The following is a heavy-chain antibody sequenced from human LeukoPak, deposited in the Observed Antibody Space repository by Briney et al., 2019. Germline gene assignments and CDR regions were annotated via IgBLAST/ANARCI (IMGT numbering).Heavy chain of an antibody. CDR1: GFTFSSYA. CDR2: VASDGRDK. Sequence: GGSLRLSCAASGFTFSSYAMHWVRQAPGRGLEWVAVVASDGRDKHCTDSVKGRFTISRDNSKNTLYLQMNSLRAEDTAVYFCVKDSKVGAADYYFDYWGQGTLVTVSS. D-gene: IGHD6-13*01. J-gene: IGHJ4*02. V-gene: IGHV3-30*18. CDR3: VKDSKVGAADYYFDY.